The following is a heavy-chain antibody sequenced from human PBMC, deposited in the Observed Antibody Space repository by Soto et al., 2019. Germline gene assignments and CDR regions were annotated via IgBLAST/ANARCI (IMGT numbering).Heavy chain of an antibody. CDR2: IYWSDDK. CDR1: GFSLSTSGVG. J-gene: IGHJ4*02. D-gene: IGHD1-1*01. CDR3: AHEKSGRGMEPFDY. Sequence: QITLKESGPTLVKPTQTLTLTCSFSGFSLSTSGVGVGWVRQAPGEAPQWLALIYWSDDKRYTPSLKSRLTVTKDTSKNQVVLTMTNMDPVDTATYFCAHEKSGRGMEPFDYWGPGIRVIVSS. V-gene: IGHV2-5*01.